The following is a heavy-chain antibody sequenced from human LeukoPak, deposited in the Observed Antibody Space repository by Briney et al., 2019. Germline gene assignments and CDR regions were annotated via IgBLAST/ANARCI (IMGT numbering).Heavy chain of an antibody. V-gene: IGHV3-23*05. CDR3: AKFEGATIPGWFNDY. D-gene: IGHD6-19*01. J-gene: IGHJ4*02. Sequence: PGGSLRLSCAASGFTFSDYAMGWVRQAPGKGLEWVSTIDKTTYPTFYADSVKGRFTISRDNSKNTLYLQMNSLRAEDTAVYFCAKFEGATIPGWFNDYWGQGILVTVSS. CDR2: IDKTTYPT. CDR1: GFTFSDYA.